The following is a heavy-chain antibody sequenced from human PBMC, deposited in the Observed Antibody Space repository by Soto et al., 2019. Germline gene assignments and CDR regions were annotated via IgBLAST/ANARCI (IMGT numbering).Heavy chain of an antibody. V-gene: IGHV3-66*01. CDR2: IYSGGST. CDR3: AAYSHEGY. J-gene: IGHJ4*02. Sequence: EEQLVESGGDLVQPGGSLRLSCAASGFTVSNNYMSGVRQAPGKGLEWVSLIYSGGSTYYADSVKGRFTISRDSSKNTLYLQMHTLRAEDTAMYYCAAYSHEGYWGQGTLGTVSS. CDR1: GFTVSNNY. D-gene: IGHD3-16*01.